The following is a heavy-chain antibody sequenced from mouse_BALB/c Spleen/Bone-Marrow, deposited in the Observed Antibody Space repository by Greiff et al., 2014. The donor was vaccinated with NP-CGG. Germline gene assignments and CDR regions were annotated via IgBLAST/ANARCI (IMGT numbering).Heavy chain of an antibody. V-gene: IGHV1-7*01. J-gene: IGHJ1*01. D-gene: IGHD2-4*01. CDR2: INPSTGNT. CDR1: GYTFTTYW. CDR3: ARGLRDWYFDV. Sequence: VQLQQSGAELAKPGASVKMSCKASGYTFTTYWIHWVKQRPGQGLVWIGYINPSTGNTEYNQKFRDRATLTADKSSSTPYMQLSSLTSEDSAVYYCARGLRDWYFDVWGAGTTVTVSS.